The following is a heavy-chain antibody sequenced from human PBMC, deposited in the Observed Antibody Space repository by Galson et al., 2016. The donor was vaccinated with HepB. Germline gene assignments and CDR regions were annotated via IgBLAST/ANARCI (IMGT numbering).Heavy chain of an antibody. D-gene: IGHD2-8*01. CDR2: IYPGDSDT. V-gene: IGHV5-51*01. CDR3: ARHRRYCTNGVCYPGAFDI. CDR1: GYSFTSYW. J-gene: IGHJ3*02. Sequence: QSGAEVKKPGESLQISCKGSGYSFTSYWIDWVRQMPGKGLEWMGIIYPGDSDTSDSPSFQGQVTISADKSINTAYLQWSSLKASDTAMYYCARHRRYCTNGVCYPGAFDIWGQGTMVTVSS.